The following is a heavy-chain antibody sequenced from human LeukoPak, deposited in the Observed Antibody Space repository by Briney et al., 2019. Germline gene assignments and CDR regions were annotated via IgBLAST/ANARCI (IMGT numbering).Heavy chain of an antibody. V-gene: IGHV4-30-2*01. J-gene: IGHJ4*02. Sequence: PSQTLSLTCAVSGGSISSGDYSWNWIRQPPGKVLEWIGYIYHNGNTYYNPSLKSRLTISLDRSENQFSLHLSSVTAADTAVYYCATEVAAAASFDFWSQGTLVTVSS. CDR2: IYHNGNT. CDR3: ATEVAAAASFDF. D-gene: IGHD6-13*01. CDR1: GGSISSGDYS.